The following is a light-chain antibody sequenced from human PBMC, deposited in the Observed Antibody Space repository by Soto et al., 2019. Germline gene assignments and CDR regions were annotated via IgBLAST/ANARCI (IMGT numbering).Light chain of an antibody. CDR2: EVS. J-gene: IGLJ1*01. V-gene: IGLV2-8*01. CDR1: SSDVGGYNY. CDR3: SSYAGSNNNYV. Sequence: QSALTQPPSASGSPGQSVTISCTGTSSDVGGYNYVSWYQQHPGKAPKLMNYEVSKRPSGVPDRFSGSKSGNTASLTVSGLQAEDEADYYCSSYAGSNNNYVFGTGTKVTVL.